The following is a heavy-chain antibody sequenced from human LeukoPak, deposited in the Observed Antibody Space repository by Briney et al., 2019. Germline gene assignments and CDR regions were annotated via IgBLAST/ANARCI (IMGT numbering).Heavy chain of an antibody. CDR2: IYPGDSHT. J-gene: IGHJ4*02. V-gene: IGHV5-51*01. CDR1: GYSFPNYW. CDR3: ARRFSGYDYYFDY. Sequence: GESLKVSCKGSGYSFPNYWIGWVRQMPGKGLEWMGIIYPGDSHTRYSPSFQDQVTISVDKSISTAYLQWSSLKASDTAVYYCARRFSGYDYYFDYWGQGTLVTVSS. D-gene: IGHD5-12*01.